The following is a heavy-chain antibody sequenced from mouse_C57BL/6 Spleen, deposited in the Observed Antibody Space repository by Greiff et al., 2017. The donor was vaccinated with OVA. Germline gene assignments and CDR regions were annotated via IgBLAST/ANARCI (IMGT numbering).Heavy chain of an antibody. J-gene: IGHJ3*01. D-gene: IGHD3-2*02. CDR2: ISNLAYSI. Sequence: EVQLVESGGGLVQPGGSLKLSCAASGFTFSDYGMAWVRQAPRKGPEWVAFISNLAYSIYYADTVTGRFTISGENAKNTLYREMSSLRSEDTAMYYCARQGGSGYWFAYWGQGTLVTVSA. V-gene: IGHV5-15*01. CDR3: ARQGGSGYWFAY. CDR1: GFTFSDYG.